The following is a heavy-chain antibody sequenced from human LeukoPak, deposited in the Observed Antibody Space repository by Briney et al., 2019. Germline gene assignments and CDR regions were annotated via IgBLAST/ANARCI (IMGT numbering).Heavy chain of an antibody. D-gene: IGHD3-16*01. CDR3: GRDRGPYYHYYMDV. J-gene: IGHJ6*03. CDR1: GFTFDDYG. Sequence: GGSLRLSCAASGFTFDDYGMSWVRQAPGKGLEWGSGINWNGCSTGYAESVKGRFTISRDNAKNSLYLQMNSLRVEDTALYYCGRDRGPYYHYYMDVWGKGTTVTVSS. V-gene: IGHV3-20*04. CDR2: INWNGCST.